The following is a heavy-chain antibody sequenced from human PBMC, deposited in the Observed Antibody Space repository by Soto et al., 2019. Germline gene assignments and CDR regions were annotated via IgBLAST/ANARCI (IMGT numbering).Heavy chain of an antibody. V-gene: IGHV4-4*02. J-gene: IGHJ3*01. D-gene: IGHD6-19*01. CDR1: GDSISNSRW. CDR2: IFHSGDT. CDR3: AYSTGWYRHDV. Sequence: QVQLQESGPGLVKPSGTLSLTCAVSGDSISNSRWWTWVRQPPGKGLEWIGDIFHSGDTNYNPSLKIRVFISVDKSQSQFSLKVSAVTAADRAVYYCAYSTGWYRHDVWGQGILVTVSS.